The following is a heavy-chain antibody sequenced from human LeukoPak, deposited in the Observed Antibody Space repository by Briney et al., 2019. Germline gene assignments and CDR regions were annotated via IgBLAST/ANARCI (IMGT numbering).Heavy chain of an antibody. CDR2: INWNGGST. J-gene: IGHJ6*03. CDR1: GFTFDDYG. V-gene: IGHV3-20*04. CDR3: AKDPFIAAAGTGYYYMDV. D-gene: IGHD6-13*01. Sequence: PGGSLRLSCAASGFTFDDYGMSWVRQAPGKGLEWVSGINWNGGSTGYADSVKGRFTISRDNAKNSLYLQMNSLRAEDTAVYYCAKDPFIAAAGTGYYYMDVWGKGTTVTISS.